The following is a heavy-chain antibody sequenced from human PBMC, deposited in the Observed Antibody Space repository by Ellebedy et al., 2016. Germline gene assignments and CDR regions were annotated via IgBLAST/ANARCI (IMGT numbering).Heavy chain of an antibody. CDR2: IYGNDVK. D-gene: IGHD1-14*01. CDR3: AHKSVYREVDY. V-gene: IGHV2-5*01. CDR1: GFSLDTAEVV. J-gene: IGHJ4*02. Sequence: SGPTLVKPTQILTLTCTFSGFSLDTAEVVVGWVRQPPGGALEWLSFIYGNDVKRYRPSLGSRLTITRDTSKNQVVLTMTNMDPVDTATYFCAHKSVYREVDYWGQGRLVIVSS.